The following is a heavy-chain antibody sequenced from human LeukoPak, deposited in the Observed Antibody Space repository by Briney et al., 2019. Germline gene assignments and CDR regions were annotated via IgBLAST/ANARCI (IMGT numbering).Heavy chain of an antibody. J-gene: IGHJ4*02. CDR1: GFTFSSYA. V-gene: IGHV3-23*01. CDR3: AKDSSHHRGQSLTFGGSCFDY. Sequence: GGSLRLSCAASGFTFSSYAMSWVRQAPGKGLEWVSAISGSGGSTYYADSVKGRFTISRDNSKNTLYLQMNSLRAEDTAVYYCAKDSSHHRGQSLTFGGSCFDYWGQGTLVTVSS. D-gene: IGHD3-16*01. CDR2: ISGSGGST.